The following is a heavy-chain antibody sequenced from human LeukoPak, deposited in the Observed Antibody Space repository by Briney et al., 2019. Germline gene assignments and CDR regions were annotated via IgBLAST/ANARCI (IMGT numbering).Heavy chain of an antibody. J-gene: IGHJ4*02. V-gene: IGHV4-34*01. CDR1: SGSFSGYY. CDR3: ARGMLRYFDR. D-gene: IGHD3-9*01. CDR2: INHSGST. Sequence: PSETLSLTCAVYSGSFSGYYWSWIRQPPGKGLEWIGEINHSGSTNYNPSLKSRVTISVDTSKNQFSLKLSSVTAADTAVYYCARGMLRYFDRWGQGTLVTVSS.